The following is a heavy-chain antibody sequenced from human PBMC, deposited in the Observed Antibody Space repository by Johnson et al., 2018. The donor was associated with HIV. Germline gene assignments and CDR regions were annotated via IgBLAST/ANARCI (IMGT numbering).Heavy chain of an antibody. CDR3: ARDQGYNGFEPDAFDI. Sequence: MMLVESGGGLVQSGGSLRLSCAASGCTVSSNYMNWVRQAPGKGLEWVSVIYSGGSTYYADSVKGRFTISRDNSKNTLYLLMNSLRAEDTAVYYCARDQGYNGFEPDAFDIWGRGTMVTVSS. CDR2: IYSGGST. V-gene: IGHV3-66*01. CDR1: GCTVSSNY. J-gene: IGHJ3*02. D-gene: IGHD5-12*01.